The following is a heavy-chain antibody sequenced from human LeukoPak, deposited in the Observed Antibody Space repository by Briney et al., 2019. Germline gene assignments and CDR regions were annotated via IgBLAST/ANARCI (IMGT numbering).Heavy chain of an antibody. Sequence: PSETLSLTCAVYGGSFSGYYWSWIRQPPGKGLEWIGEINHSGSTNYNPSLKSRVTISVDTSKNQFSLKLSSATAADTAVYYCARVLYCSGGSCYPFYYYYGMDVWGQGTTVTVSS. D-gene: IGHD2-15*01. CDR1: GGSFSGYY. V-gene: IGHV4-34*01. J-gene: IGHJ6*02. CDR3: ARVLYCSGGSCYPFYYYYGMDV. CDR2: INHSGST.